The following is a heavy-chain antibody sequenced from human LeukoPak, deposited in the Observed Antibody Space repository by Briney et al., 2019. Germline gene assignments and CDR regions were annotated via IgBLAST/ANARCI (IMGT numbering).Heavy chain of an antibody. J-gene: IGHJ4*02. D-gene: IGHD6-19*01. Sequence: GGSLRLSCAASGFTFSTYSMSWVRQAPGKGLERASVIYSGGSTYYADSVKGRFTISRDNSKNTLYLQMNSLRAEDTAVYYCARDSGWLYGGYFDYWGQGTLVTVSS. CDR1: GFTFSTYS. CDR2: IYSGGST. V-gene: IGHV3-66*02. CDR3: ARDSGWLYGGYFDY.